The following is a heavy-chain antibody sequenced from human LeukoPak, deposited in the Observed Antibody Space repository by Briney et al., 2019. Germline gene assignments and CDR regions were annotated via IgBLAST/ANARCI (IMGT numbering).Heavy chain of an antibody. V-gene: IGHV3-7*01. D-gene: IGHD3-22*01. CDR1: GFTFSSYA. J-gene: IGHJ4*02. CDR2: INQDGTEK. CDR3: ARDPSYYDSSGDDY. Sequence: GGSLRLSCAASGFTFSSYAMSWVRQAPGEGLEWVAKINQDGTEKAYVDSVRGRFTISRDNAKNSLYLQMNSLRAEDTAVYYCARDPSYYDSSGDDYWGQGTLVTVSS.